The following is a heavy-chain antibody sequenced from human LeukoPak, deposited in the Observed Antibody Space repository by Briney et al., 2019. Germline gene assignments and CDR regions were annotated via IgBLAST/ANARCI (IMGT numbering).Heavy chain of an antibody. J-gene: IGHJ4*02. CDR3: ARGEIAAAGPFDY. CDR2: IYYTGST. V-gene: IGHV4-59*01. CDR1: GGSISSYY. Sequence: PSETLSLTCTVSGGSISSYYWSWIRQPPGVGLEWIGYIYYTGSTNYNPSLKSRVTISVDTSKNQFSLKLTSVTAADTAVYYCARGEIAAAGPFDYWGQGTLVTVSS. D-gene: IGHD6-13*01.